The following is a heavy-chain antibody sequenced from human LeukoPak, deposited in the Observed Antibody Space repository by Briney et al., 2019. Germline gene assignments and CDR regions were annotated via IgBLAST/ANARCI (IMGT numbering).Heavy chain of an antibody. CDR3: ARLGAVPDIVLMVTSFDY. D-gene: IGHD2-8*01. Sequence: GASVKVSCKASGFTFTGYDINWVRQASGQGLEWMGWMNPNNGNTGYAQKFQGRVTMTRDTSISTAYMELSRLRSDDTAVYYCARLGAVPDIVLMVTSFDYWGQGTLVTVSS. J-gene: IGHJ4*02. CDR2: MNPNNGNT. CDR1: GFTFTGYD. V-gene: IGHV1-8*01.